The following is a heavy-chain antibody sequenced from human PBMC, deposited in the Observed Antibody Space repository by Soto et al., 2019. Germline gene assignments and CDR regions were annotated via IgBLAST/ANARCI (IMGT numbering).Heavy chain of an antibody. V-gene: IGHV2-5*01. J-gene: IGHJ4*02. CDR2: FYWNDDK. CDR1: GFSLTTSGVA. CDR3: SQRPTSTDDFYFDY. D-gene: IGHD2-21*02. Sequence: QITLTESGPTLVTPTQTLTLTCSFSGFSLTTSGVAVGWFRQPPGKAPEWLALFYWNDDKRYSPSLRSRLTVTGDSSKNQVVLKLANVDPFDSGTYYCSQRPTSTDDFYFDYWGQGTLVTVSS.